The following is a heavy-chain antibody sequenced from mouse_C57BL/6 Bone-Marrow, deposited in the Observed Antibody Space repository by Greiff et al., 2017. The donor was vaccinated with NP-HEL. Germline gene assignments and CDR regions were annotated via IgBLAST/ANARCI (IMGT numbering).Heavy chain of an antibody. CDR1: GYTFTSYV. D-gene: IGHD1-1*01. J-gene: IGHJ4*01. Sequence: EVKLQESGPELVKPGASVKMSCKASGYTFTSYVMHWVKQKPGQGLEWIGYIYPYNDGTKYNEKFKGKATLTSDKSSSTAYMELSSLTSEDSAVYYCARRILRNGYAMDYWGQGTSVTVSS. CDR3: ARRILRNGYAMDY. CDR2: IYPYNDGT. V-gene: IGHV1-14*01.